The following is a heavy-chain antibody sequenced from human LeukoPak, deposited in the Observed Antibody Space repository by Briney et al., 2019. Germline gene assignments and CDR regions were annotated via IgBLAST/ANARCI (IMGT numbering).Heavy chain of an antibody. CDR3: ARDLQESYSSSWY. D-gene: IGHD6-13*01. CDR2: INPSGGST. J-gene: IGHJ4*02. Sequence: GASVKVSCKASGYTFTSYDINWVRQAPGQGLEWMGIINPSGGSTSYAQKFRGRVTMTRDTSTSTVYMELSSLRSEDTAVYYCARDLQESYSSSWYWGQGTLVTVSS. CDR1: GYTFTSYD. V-gene: IGHV1-46*01.